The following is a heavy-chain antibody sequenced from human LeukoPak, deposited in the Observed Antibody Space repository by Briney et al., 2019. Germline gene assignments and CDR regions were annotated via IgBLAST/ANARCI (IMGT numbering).Heavy chain of an antibody. V-gene: IGHV4-4*07. D-gene: IGHD2-15*01. Sequence: SETLSLTCTVSGGSISTYYWNWIRQPAGKGLEWIGRTYTSGGTNYNPSFKSRVTMSVDTSNNQFSLKLSSVTAADTAVYYCARGNILCSGGSCSTNIDYWGQGTLVTVSS. CDR1: GGSISTYY. J-gene: IGHJ4*02. CDR2: TYTSGGT. CDR3: ARGNILCSGGSCSTNIDY.